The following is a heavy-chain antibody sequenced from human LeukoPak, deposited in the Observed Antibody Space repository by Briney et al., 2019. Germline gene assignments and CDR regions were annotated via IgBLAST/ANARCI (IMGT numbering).Heavy chain of an antibody. D-gene: IGHD5-24*01. V-gene: IGHV3-13*01. J-gene: IGHJ4*02. CDR1: GFTFSNHA. CDR3: AKVGEMAATTYYFDY. CDR2: IGTAGDT. Sequence: GGSLRLSCATSGFTFSNHAMHWVRQASGKGLEWVSAIGTAGDTFYPGSVKGRFTISRDNSKNTLYLQMNSLRAEDTAVYYCAKVGEMAATTYYFDYWGQGTLVTVSS.